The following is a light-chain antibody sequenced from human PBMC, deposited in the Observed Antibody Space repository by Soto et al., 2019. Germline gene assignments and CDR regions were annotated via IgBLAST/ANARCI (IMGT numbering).Light chain of an antibody. Sequence: DIHMTQSPSSLSASVGDRVTITCRASQGISNYLAWYQQKPGKAPKLLIYAASTLQNGVPSTFSGSGSGTEFTLTISSLQPEDFGTYYCQQFKSYPITFGQGTRLEIK. J-gene: IGKJ5*01. CDR3: QQFKSYPIT. CDR1: QGISNY. CDR2: AAS. V-gene: IGKV1-9*01.